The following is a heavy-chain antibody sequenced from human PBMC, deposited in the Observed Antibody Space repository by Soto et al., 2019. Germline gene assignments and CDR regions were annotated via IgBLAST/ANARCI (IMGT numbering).Heavy chain of an antibody. CDR3: ARDSSLRFLEWLFTAFDM. CDR1: GFTFSSYA. V-gene: IGHV3-30-3*01. Sequence: PGGSLRLSCAASGFTFSSYAMHWVRQAPGKGLEWVAVISYDGSNKYYADSVKGRFTISRDNSKNTLYLQMNSLRAEDTAVYYCARDSSLRFLEWLFTAFDMWGQGTMVTVSS. CDR2: ISYDGSNK. J-gene: IGHJ3*02. D-gene: IGHD3-3*01.